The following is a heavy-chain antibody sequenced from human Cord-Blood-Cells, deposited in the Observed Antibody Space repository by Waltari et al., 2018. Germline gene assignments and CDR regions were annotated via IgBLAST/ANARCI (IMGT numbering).Heavy chain of an antibody. Sequence: QVQLVQSGAEVKKPGASVKVSCKASGYTFTSYDINWVRQATGQGLEWMGWMNPNSGNTGYAKKFQGRVTMTRNTSISTAYMELSSLRSEDTAVYYCYGSGSYPLGYGYWGQGTLVTVSS. CDR3: YGSGSYPLGYGY. V-gene: IGHV1-8*01. CDR1: GYTFTSYD. D-gene: IGHD3-10*01. CDR2: MNPNSGNT. J-gene: IGHJ4*02.